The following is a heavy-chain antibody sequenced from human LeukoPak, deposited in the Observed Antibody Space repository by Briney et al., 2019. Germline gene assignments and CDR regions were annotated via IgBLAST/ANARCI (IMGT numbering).Heavy chain of an antibody. V-gene: IGHV4-31*03. J-gene: IGHJ4*02. CDR2: IYYSGST. Sequence: SETLSLTCTVSGGSISSGGYYWSWIRQHPGTGLEWIGYIYYSGSTYYNPSLKSRVTISVDTSKNQFSLKLSSVTAADTAVYYCARARAYDSSGYYAIGGYYFDYWGQGTLVTVSS. D-gene: IGHD3-22*01. CDR1: GGSISSGGYY. CDR3: ARARAYDSSGYYAIGGYYFDY.